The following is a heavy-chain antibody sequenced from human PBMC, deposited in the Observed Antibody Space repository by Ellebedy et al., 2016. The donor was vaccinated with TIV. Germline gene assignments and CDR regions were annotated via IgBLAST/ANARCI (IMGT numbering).Heavy chain of an antibody. CDR2: LSDSGGRA. CDR1: GFTFTSYA. CDR3: AKGTQWLGRTCFDY. V-gene: IGHV3-23*01. J-gene: IGHJ4*02. Sequence: GESLKISCAASGFTFTSYAMSWVRQAPGKGLEWVSSLSDSGGRADYADPVKGRFTISRDNSKNTRYLQMNSLRAGDTAVYYCAKGTQWLGRTCFDYWGQGTLVTVSS. D-gene: IGHD6-19*01.